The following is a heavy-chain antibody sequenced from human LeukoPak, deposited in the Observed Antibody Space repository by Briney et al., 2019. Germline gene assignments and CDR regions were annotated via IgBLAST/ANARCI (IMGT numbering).Heavy chain of an antibody. CDR1: GYTFVSHY. CDR3: AKGRGFQLCPIGS. Sequence: VASVKVSCKASGYTFVSHYIHWVRQAPGQGLEWMGVINPSGGDTTYAQKFQGRVTLTRDTSTTTVYLELSSLTSEDTALYFCAKGRGFQLCPIGSWGQGTLVSVSS. D-gene: IGHD2-2*01. CDR2: INPSGGDT. V-gene: IGHV1-46*01. J-gene: IGHJ5*02.